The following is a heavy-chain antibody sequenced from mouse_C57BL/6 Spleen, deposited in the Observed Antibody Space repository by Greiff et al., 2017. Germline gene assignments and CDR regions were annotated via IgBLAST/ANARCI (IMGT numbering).Heavy chain of an antibody. V-gene: IGHV1-15*01. CDR3: TRPAIYYYGSSSAWFAY. Sequence: VQLQQSGAELVRPGASVTLSCKASGYTFTDYEMHWVKQTPVHGLEWIGAIDPETGGTAYNQKFKGKAILTADKSSSTAYMELRRLTSEDSAVYYCTRPAIYYYGSSSAWFAYWGQGTLVTVSA. CDR1: GYTFTDYE. CDR2: IDPETGGT. J-gene: IGHJ3*01. D-gene: IGHD1-1*01.